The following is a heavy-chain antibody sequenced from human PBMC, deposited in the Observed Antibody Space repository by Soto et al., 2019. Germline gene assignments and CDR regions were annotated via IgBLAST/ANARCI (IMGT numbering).Heavy chain of an antibody. J-gene: IGHJ6*02. CDR3: ARDVGSRESEYGMDV. CDR2: IIPIFGTA. Sequence: ASVKVSCKASGGTFSSYAISWVRQAPGQGLEWMGGIIPIFGTANYAQKFQGRVTITADASTSTAYMELSSLRSEDTAVYYCARDVGSRESEYGMDVWGQGTTVTVSS. D-gene: IGHD3-10*01. V-gene: IGHV1-69*13. CDR1: GGTFSSYA.